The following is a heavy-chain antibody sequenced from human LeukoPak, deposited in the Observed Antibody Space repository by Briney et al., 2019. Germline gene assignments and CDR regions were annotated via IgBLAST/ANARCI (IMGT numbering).Heavy chain of an antibody. J-gene: IGHJ6*04. V-gene: IGHV3-30*18. Sequence: GRSLRLSCAASGFTFSSYGMHWVRQAPGKGLEWVAAISYDGSNKYYADSVKGRFTISRDNSKNTLYLQMNSLRAEDTAVYYCAKDVRGMDVWGKGTTVTVSS. CDR2: ISYDGSNK. CDR3: AKDVRGMDV. CDR1: GFTFSSYG.